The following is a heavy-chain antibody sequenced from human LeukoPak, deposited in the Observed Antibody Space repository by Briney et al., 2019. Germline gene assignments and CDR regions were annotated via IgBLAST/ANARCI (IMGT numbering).Heavy chain of an antibody. CDR3: ARQYSGLFDP. Sequence: PSETLSLTCTVSGGSITSYYWSWIRQPPGKGLERMGYIYHTGITKCNPSLKSRVTISVDTSKNQLSLHLSSVTAADTAVYSCARQYSGLFDPWGQGTLVTVSS. J-gene: IGHJ5*02. CDR2: IYHTGIT. D-gene: IGHD5-12*01. CDR1: GGSITSYY. V-gene: IGHV4-59*01.